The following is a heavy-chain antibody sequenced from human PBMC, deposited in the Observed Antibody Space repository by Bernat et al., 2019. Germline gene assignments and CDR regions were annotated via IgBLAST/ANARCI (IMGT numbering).Heavy chain of an antibody. CDR3: AKGQWVPGSGYYPAWHHFDY. CDR1: GFTLSSYD. Sequence: QVQLVESGGGVVRPGRSLRLSCVASGFTLSSYDMHWVRQAPGKGLEWVAVISYDGSNKYYADYVKGRFTISRDNSKNTLYLQMNSLGGEDTAVYYCAKGQWVPGSGYYPAWHHFDYWGQGTLVTVSS. V-gene: IGHV3-30*18. D-gene: IGHD3-22*01. J-gene: IGHJ4*02. CDR2: ISYDGSNK.